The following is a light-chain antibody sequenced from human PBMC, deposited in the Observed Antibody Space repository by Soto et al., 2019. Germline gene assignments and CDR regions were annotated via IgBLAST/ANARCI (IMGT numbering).Light chain of an antibody. CDR1: QGIRNY. V-gene: IGKV1-27*01. Sequence: IQITQSPSPLSASLVYRVTIPCVASQGIRNYLVWYQQKPGKLPKLLIYAASSLQSGVPSRFSGSGSGTDFTLTISSLQPEDVATYYCQQYNNGPFTFGAGTKVDIK. J-gene: IGKJ3*01. CDR2: AAS. CDR3: QQYNNGPFT.